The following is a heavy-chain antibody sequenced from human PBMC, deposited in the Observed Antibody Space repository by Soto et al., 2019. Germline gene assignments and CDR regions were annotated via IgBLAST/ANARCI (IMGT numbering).Heavy chain of an antibody. Sequence: PSETLSLTCTVSGGSISSYYWSWIRQPPGKGLEWIGYIYYSGSTNYNPSLKSRVTISVDTSKNQFPLKLSSVTAADTAVYYCARRYGHAFDILGQGTMVTVSS. D-gene: IGHD4-17*01. CDR1: GGSISSYY. CDR3: ARRYGHAFDI. CDR2: IYYSGST. V-gene: IGHV4-59*08. J-gene: IGHJ3*02.